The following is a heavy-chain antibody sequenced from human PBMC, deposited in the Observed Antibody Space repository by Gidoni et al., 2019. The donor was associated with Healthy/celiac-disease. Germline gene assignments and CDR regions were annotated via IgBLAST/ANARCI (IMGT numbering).Heavy chain of an antibody. CDR2: IYYSGST. CDR3: ARHPLQHSSSWLWSPHYYMDV. J-gene: IGHJ6*03. Sequence: QLQLQESGPGLVKPSETLSLTCTVSGGSISSSSYYWGWIRQPPGKGLEWIGSIYYSGSTYYNPSLKSRVTISVDTSKNQFSLKLSSVTAADTAVYYCARHPLQHSSSWLWSPHYYMDVWGKGTTVTVSS. CDR1: GGSISSSSYY. D-gene: IGHD6-13*01. V-gene: IGHV4-39*01.